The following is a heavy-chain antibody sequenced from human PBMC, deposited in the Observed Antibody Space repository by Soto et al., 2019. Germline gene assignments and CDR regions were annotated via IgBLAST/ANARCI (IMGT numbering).Heavy chain of an antibody. CDR1: GYSFTSYW. D-gene: IGHD5-12*01. CDR3: VRTRRGYSALKYEFDY. CDR2: IYPGDSDT. J-gene: IGHJ4*02. V-gene: IGHV5-51*01. Sequence: GESLKISCKGSGYSFTSYWIGWVRQMPGKGLEWMGIIYPGDSDTRYSPSFQGQVTISADKSISTAYLQWSSLKASDTAMYYCVRTRRGYSALKYEFDYWGQGTLVTVAS.